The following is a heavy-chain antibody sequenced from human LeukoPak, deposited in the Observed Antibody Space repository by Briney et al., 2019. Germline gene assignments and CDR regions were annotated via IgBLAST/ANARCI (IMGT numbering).Heavy chain of an antibody. CDR3: AKDYAYGDYYFEY. V-gene: IGHV3-30*02. CDR1: GFTFSSYG. Sequence: AGGSLRLSCAASGFTFSSYGMHWVRQAPGKGLEWVAFIRYDGSNKYYADSVKGRFTISRDNSKNTLYLQMNSLRAEDTAVYYCAKDYAYGDYYFEYWGQGTLVTVSS. CDR2: IRYDGSNK. D-gene: IGHD4-17*01. J-gene: IGHJ4*02.